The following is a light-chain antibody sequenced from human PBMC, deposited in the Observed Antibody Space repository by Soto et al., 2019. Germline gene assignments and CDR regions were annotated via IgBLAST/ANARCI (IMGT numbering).Light chain of an antibody. J-gene: IGKJ1*01. CDR1: QSVNNN. CDR2: AIS. Sequence: IVMTQSPATLSLSPGERATLSCRASQSVNNNLAWYQQKPGQAPRLLIHAISIRATGIPARLSGSGSGTEFTLTISSMQSEDFALYYCQQYNNWRTFGQGTKVDIK. V-gene: IGKV3-15*01. CDR3: QQYNNWRT.